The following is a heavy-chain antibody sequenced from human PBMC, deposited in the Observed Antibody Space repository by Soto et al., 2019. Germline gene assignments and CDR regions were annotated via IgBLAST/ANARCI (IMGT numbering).Heavy chain of an antibody. Sequence: ASVKVSCKASGYGFTGHYIHWVRQGPRQGLEWMGWINPSSGSTTYSQKFQGRVTLTRDTSRNTAYMELNKLKSDDTAVYFCARALPGIATFFYDYYGLDLWGQGTTLTVS. D-gene: IGHD2-21*01. V-gene: IGHV1-2*02. CDR2: INPSSGST. CDR3: ARALPGIATFFYDYYGLDL. CDR1: GYGFTGHY. J-gene: IGHJ6*02.